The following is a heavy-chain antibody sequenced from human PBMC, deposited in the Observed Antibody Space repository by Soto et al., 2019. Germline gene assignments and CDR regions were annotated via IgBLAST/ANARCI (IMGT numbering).Heavy chain of an antibody. V-gene: IGHV2-5*02. CDR3: ARYCFGSGLYFFVC. J-gene: IGHJ4*02. CDR1: GFSLTTSGVG. D-gene: IGHD3-10*01. Sequence: QITLKESGPTLVKPTQTLTLTCTFSGFSLTTSGVGVGWIRQPPGEALEWLTLIYWDDDKRYSPSLKTRLTITKDTSKTQVVLTMTNMDPVDTATYYCARYCFGSGLYFFVCWGQGTLVTVSS. CDR2: IYWDDDK.